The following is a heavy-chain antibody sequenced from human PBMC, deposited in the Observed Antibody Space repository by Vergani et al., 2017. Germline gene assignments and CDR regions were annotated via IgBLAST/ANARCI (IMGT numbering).Heavy chain of an antibody. Sequence: QVQLQESGPGLVKPSETLSLTCTVSCGSISSYYWSWIRQPPRKGLVWIGYSYYSGSTNYNTSLMNRFTISVDTSKNQFSLKLSSVTAADTAGYYCARGGSSSWYCDYWGQGTLVTVS. D-gene: IGHD6-13*01. V-gene: IGHV4-59*01. CDR1: CGSISSYY. J-gene: IGHJ4*02. CDR2: SYYSGST. CDR3: ARGGSSSWYCDY.